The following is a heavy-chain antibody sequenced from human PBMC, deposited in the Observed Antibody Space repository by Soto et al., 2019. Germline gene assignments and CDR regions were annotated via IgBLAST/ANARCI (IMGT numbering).Heavy chain of an antibody. J-gene: IGHJ5*02. CDR1: GFTFSTYW. CDR3: SRSLNA. CDR2: INQDGSEK. V-gene: IGHV3-7*01. Sequence: GSLSLSFAASGFTFSTYWMDWVRQTPGKGLEWVANINQDGSEKNYVDSVKGRFTIYRDNAKNSLYLQMSSLTAEDSALYYCSRSLNAWGQGTLVTVPS.